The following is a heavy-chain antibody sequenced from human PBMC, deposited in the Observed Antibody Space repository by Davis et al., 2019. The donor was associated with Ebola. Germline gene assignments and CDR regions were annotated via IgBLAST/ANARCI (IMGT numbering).Heavy chain of an antibody. CDR3: ARDGQAYYFDY. Sequence: GGSLRLSCAASGFTFSSYGMHWVRQAPGKGLEWVAVIWYDGSNKYYADSVQGRFTISRDNSKNTLYLQMNSLRAEDTAVYYCARDGQAYYFDYWGQGTLVTVSS. CDR1: GFTFSSYG. CDR2: IWYDGSNK. V-gene: IGHV3-33*01. J-gene: IGHJ4*02.